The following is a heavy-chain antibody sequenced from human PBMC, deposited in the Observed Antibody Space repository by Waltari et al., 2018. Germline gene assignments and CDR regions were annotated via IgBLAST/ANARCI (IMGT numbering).Heavy chain of an antibody. J-gene: IGHJ3*02. CDR1: GFTFTNHG. Sequence: QVQLVESGGGVVQSGRSLRLSGVGWGFTFTNHGMNWVRQAPGKGLEWVAVIWYDGSNKNYVDSVKGRFTISRDNSKNTMYLEMNRLRAEDTAVYFCARGDGGSGLGASDIWGQGTMVTVSS. V-gene: IGHV3-33*01. CDR2: IWYDGSNK. D-gene: IGHD3-3*01. CDR3: ARGDGGSGLGASDI.